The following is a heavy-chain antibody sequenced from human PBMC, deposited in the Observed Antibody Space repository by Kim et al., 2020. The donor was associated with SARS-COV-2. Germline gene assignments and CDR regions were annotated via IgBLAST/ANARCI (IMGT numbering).Heavy chain of an antibody. Sequence: GGSLRLSCAASGFTVSSNYMSWVRQAPGKGLEWVSVIYSGGSTYYADSVKGRFTISRDNSKNTLYLQMNSLRAEDTAVYYCASYYDYVWGSYRYIHWGQGILVTVSS. V-gene: IGHV3-53*01. CDR1: GFTVSSNY. CDR3: ASYYDYVWGSYRYIH. CDR2: IYSGGST. D-gene: IGHD3-16*02. J-gene: IGHJ4*02.